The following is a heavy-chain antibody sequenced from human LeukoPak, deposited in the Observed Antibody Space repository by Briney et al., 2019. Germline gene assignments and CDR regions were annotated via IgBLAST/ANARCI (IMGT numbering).Heavy chain of an antibody. CDR2: ISNNEVVT. D-gene: IGHD2-15*01. CDR3: VNGAATGLIDY. J-gene: IGHJ4*02. Sequence: GGSLRLSCSASGXTFSNYAIHWVRQTPGKGLEYVSAISNNEVVTYYADSVKGRFTISRDNSKNTAYLQMSSLRPEDTAVYYCVNGAATGLIDYWGQGTLVTVSS. CDR1: GXTFSNYA. V-gene: IGHV3-64D*06.